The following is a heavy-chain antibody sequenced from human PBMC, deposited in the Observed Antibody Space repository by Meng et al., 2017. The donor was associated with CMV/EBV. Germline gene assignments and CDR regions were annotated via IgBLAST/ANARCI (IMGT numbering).Heavy chain of an antibody. CDR3: ARGRLGYCSGGSCYTGRFFYFDY. CDR2: INPSGGST. V-gene: IGHV1-46*01. J-gene: IGHJ4*02. CDR1: GYTFTSYY. Sequence: ASVKVSCKASGYTFTSYYMHWVRQAPGQGLEWMGIINPSGGSTSYAQKFQGRVTMTRDTSTSTVYMDLSSLRSEDTAVYYCARGRLGYCSGGSCYTGRFFYFDYWGQGTLVTVSS. D-gene: IGHD2-15*01.